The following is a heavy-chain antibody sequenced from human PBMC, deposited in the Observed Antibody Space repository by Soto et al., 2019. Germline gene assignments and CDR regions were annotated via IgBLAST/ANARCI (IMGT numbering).Heavy chain of an antibody. D-gene: IGHD2-2*01. CDR1: GGTFSSYT. Sequence: SVKVSCKASGGTFSSYTISWVRQAPGQGLEWMGRIIPILGIANYAQKFQGRVTMTTDTSTSTAYMELSSLRSEDTAVYYCAREGYCISTSCYADYWGQGTLVTVSS. CDR3: AREGYCISTSCYADY. V-gene: IGHV1-69*02. CDR2: IIPILGIA. J-gene: IGHJ4*02.